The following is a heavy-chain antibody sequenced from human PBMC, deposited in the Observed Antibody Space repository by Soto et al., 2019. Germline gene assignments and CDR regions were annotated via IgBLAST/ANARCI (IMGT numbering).Heavy chain of an antibody. Sequence: SQTLSLTCAISGDSVSSNSAAWNWIRQSPSRGLEWLGRTYYRSKWYNDYAVSVKGRISINPDTSKNLFSLQLNSVTPEDTAVYYSERDRKGGFVMDLWGQGTTVTVSS. V-gene: IGHV6-1*01. CDR3: ERDRKGGFVMDL. D-gene: IGHD3-16*01. J-gene: IGHJ6*02. CDR2: TYYRSKWYN. CDR1: GDSVSSNSAA.